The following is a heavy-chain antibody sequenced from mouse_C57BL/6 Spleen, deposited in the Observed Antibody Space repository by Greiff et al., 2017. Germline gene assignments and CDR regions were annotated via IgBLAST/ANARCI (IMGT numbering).Heavy chain of an antibody. CDR3: TSYGSSGAWFAY. CDR2: INPETGGT. Sequence: EVQLQESGAELVKPGDSVKFSCTASGFNIKDDYMHWVKQTPEQGLAWIGWINPETGGTAYASTLQGQATITPEKSSNTAYLQLSSLTSEDTAVYYCTSYGSSGAWFAYWGQGTLVTVSA. J-gene: IGHJ3*01. V-gene: IGHV14-4*01. D-gene: IGHD1-1*01. CDR1: GFNIKDDY.